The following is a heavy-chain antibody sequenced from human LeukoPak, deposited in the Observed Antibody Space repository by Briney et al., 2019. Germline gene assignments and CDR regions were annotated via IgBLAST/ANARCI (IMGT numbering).Heavy chain of an antibody. CDR3: ARIQSLFGIAAA. Sequence: SETLSLTCAVYGGSFSDYYLSWIRQSPGKGLEWIGEINHSGTTNYNPSLNSRVTMSVDTSKNQFSLKLSSVTAADTAVYYCARIQSLFGIAAAWGQGTLVTVSS. CDR1: GGSFSDYY. V-gene: IGHV4-34*01. J-gene: IGHJ5*02. CDR2: INHSGTT. D-gene: IGHD6-13*01.